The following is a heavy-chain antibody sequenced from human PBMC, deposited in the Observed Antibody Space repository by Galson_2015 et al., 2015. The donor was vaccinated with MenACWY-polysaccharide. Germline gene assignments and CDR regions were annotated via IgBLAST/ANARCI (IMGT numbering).Heavy chain of an antibody. CDR1: GFTFSTYW. J-gene: IGHJ4*02. D-gene: IGHD5-12*01. V-gene: IGHV3-74*01. Sequence: ASGFTFSTYWMHWVRQAPGKGLVWVSRIKSDGSSTNYADSVKGRFTISRDNAKNTLYLQMNSLRAEDTALYYCARGYSAYDWGQGTLVTVSA. CDR2: IKSDGSST. CDR3: ARGYSAYD.